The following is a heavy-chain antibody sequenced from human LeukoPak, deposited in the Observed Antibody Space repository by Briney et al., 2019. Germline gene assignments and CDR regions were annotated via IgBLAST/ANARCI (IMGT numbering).Heavy chain of an antibody. J-gene: IGHJ4*02. CDR1: GGSISTSSYY. CDR3: ARQVTFGYAFAYYFDY. Sequence: KPSETLSLTCTVSGGSISTSSYYWGWIRQPPGKGLERIGNIHNSESTYYNPSLKSRVTMSVDTSKNQFSLKLSSVTAADTAVYYCARQVTFGYAFAYYFDYWGQGSLVTVSS. CDR2: IHNSEST. D-gene: IGHD5-18*01. V-gene: IGHV4-39*01.